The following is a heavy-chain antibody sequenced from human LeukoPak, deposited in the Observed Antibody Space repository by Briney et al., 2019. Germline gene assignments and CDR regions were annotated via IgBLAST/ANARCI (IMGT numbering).Heavy chain of an antibody. CDR2: IYDSGST. Sequence: ASETLSLTCTVSGGSISSYYWSWIRQPPGKGLEWIGYIYDSGSTKYNPSLKSRVTISVDTSKNQFSLKLSSVTAADTAVCYCARGGRVGVSLDWFDPWGQGTLVTVSS. CDR3: ARGGRVGVSLDWFDP. J-gene: IGHJ5*02. CDR1: GGSISSYY. V-gene: IGHV4-59*01. D-gene: IGHD1-26*01.